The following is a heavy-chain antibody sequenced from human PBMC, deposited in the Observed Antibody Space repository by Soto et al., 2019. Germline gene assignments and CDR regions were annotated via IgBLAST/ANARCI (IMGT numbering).Heavy chain of an antibody. CDR1: GGTFSSYA. J-gene: IGHJ6*02. V-gene: IGHV1-69*05. CDR2: IIPIFGTA. CDR3: ATSYSGYDYHYYYGMDV. D-gene: IGHD5-12*01. Sequence: SVKVSCKASGGTFSSYAISWVRQAPGQGLEWMGGIIPIFGTANYAQKFQGRVTITRDTSASTAYMELSSLRSEDTAVYYCATSYSGYDYHYYYGMDVWGQGTTVTVSS.